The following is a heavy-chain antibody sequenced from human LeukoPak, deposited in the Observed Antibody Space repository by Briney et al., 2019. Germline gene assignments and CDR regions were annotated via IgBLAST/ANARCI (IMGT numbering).Heavy chain of an antibody. V-gene: IGHV3-7*03. CDR3: ARRTVTRDWYFDL. J-gene: IGHJ2*01. D-gene: IGHD4-17*01. Sequence: GGSLRLSCAASGFTFSSYWVSWVRQAPGKGLEWVANIKQDGSEKYYVDPVKGRLTISRDNAKNSLYLQMNSLRAEDTAVYYCARRTVTRDWYFDLWGRGTLVTVSS. CDR1: GFTFSSYW. CDR2: IKQDGSEK.